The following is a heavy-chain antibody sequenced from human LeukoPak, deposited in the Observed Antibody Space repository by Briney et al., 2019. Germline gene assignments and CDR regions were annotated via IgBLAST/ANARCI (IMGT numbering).Heavy chain of an antibody. CDR1: GFTFSSYW. V-gene: IGHV3-74*01. D-gene: IGHD3-10*01. CDR2: INSDGSST. CDR3: ASESYYYGSGSYYTRDSFDY. Sequence: GGSLRLSCAASGFTFSSYWMHWVRQAPGKGLVWVSRINSDGSSTSYADSVKGRFTISRDNAKNTLYLQMNSLRAEDTAVYYCASESYYYGSGSYYTRDSFDYWGQGTLVTVSS. J-gene: IGHJ4*02.